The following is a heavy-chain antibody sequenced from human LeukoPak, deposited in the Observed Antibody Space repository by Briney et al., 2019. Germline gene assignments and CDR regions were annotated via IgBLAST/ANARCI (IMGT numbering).Heavy chain of an antibody. CDR2: ISSGGDTK. J-gene: IGHJ4*02. V-gene: IGHV3-11*01. CDR1: EFVFSDYY. Sequence: GGSLRLSCAASEFVFSDYYMSWVRQAPGKGLEWVSYISSGGDTKYYADSVKGRFTISRDNAKNSLYLQMNNLRAEDTAVYYCAREMGGDYGSGTFFDLWGQGNMVTVSS. D-gene: IGHD3-10*01. CDR3: AREMGGDYGSGTFFDL.